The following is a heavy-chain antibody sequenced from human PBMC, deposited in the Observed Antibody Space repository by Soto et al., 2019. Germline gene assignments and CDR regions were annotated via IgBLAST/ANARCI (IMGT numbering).Heavy chain of an antibody. J-gene: IGHJ5*02. CDR2: IIPIFGTA. V-gene: IGHV1-69*12. CDR1: GGTFSSYA. D-gene: IGHD6-19*01. Sequence: QVQLVQSGAEVKKPGSSVKVSCKASGGTFSSYAISWVRQATGQGLEGMGGIIPIFGTANYAQKFQGRVTINAEESTRRDYRERSSLGAEDTAVDYCSREYIAGAGYDPWGHGTLVTVAS. CDR3: SREYIAGAGYDP.